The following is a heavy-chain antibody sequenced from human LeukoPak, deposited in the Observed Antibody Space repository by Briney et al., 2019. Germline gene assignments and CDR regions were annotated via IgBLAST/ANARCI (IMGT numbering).Heavy chain of an antibody. CDR3: AAGSTNCYSCGWFDP. Sequence: GGSLRLSCAASGFTFSSYEMNWVRQAPGKGLEWVSYISSSGSTIYYADSVKGRFTISRDNAKNSLFLQMNSLRADDTAVYYCAAGSTNCYSCGWFDPWGQGTLVTVSS. D-gene: IGHD2-2*01. CDR2: ISSSGSTI. CDR1: GFTFSSYE. V-gene: IGHV3-48*03. J-gene: IGHJ5*02.